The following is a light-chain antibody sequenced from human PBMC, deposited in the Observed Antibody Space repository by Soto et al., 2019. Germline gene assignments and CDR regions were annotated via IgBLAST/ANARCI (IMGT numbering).Light chain of an antibody. J-gene: IGKJ1*01. CDR3: QQYGSSPWT. CDR2: AAS. Sequence: EIVLTQSPVTLSLSPGERATLSCRASQSVSSSYLAWYQQKPGQAPRLLIYAASSRATGIPDRFSGSGSGTDFTFTISRLEPEDFAVYYCQQYGSSPWTFGQGTKVDIK. CDR1: QSVSSSY. V-gene: IGKV3-20*01.